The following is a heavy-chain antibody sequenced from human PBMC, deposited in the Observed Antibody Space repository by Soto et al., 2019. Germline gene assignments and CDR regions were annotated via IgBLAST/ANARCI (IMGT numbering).Heavy chain of an antibody. V-gene: IGHV1-69*02. CDR1: GDSFSNYI. J-gene: IGHJ6*02. CDR3: ANLVVTIRDYQYNYGMDV. Sequence: QVQLVQSGAGVKKPGSSVKVSCKASGDSFSNYIISWVRQAPGQGLEWMGKITPFLNITAYAQKFQGRVTXXAHXSTSTVYMELSSLSSEDTALYYCANLVVTIRDYQYNYGMDVWGQGTTVIVSS. CDR2: ITPFLNIT. D-gene: IGHD2-2*01.